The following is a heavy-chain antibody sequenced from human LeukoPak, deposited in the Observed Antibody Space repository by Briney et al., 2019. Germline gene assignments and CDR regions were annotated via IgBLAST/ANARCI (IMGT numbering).Heavy chain of an antibody. Sequence: GGSLRLSCVASGFTFSSYGMHWVRQAPGKGLEWEAVIWDDGRNKYHADSVMGRFTISRDNSKNTLYLQMNSLRVEDTAVYYCVRAPMIRGVTPGDYWGQGTLVTVSS. V-gene: IGHV3-33*01. CDR1: GFTFSSYG. CDR2: IWDDGRNK. J-gene: IGHJ4*02. CDR3: VRAPMIRGVTPGDY. D-gene: IGHD3-10*01.